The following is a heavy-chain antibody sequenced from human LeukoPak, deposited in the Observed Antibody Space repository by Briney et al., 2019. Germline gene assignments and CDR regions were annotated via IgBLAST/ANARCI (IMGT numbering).Heavy chain of an antibody. CDR2: IKQDGSEK. CDR1: GFTFSSYW. D-gene: IGHD3-22*01. V-gene: IGHV3-7*01. CDR3: ARDWVPHYYDSSEGY. J-gene: IGHJ4*02. Sequence: GGTLRLSCAASGFTFSSYWMSWVRQAPGKGLEWVANIKQDGSEKYYVDSVKGRFTISRDNAKNSLYLQMNSLRAEDTAVYYCARDWVPHYYDSSEGYWGQGTLVTVSS.